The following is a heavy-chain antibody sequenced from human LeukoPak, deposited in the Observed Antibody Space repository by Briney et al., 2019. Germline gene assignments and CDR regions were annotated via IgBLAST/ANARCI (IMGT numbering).Heavy chain of an antibody. D-gene: IGHD1-26*01. J-gene: IGHJ4*02. CDR1: GYTFTDYY. Sequence: GASVKVSCETAGYTFTDYYIHWVRQAPGQGPEWMGRIIPIFGIANYAQKFQGRVTITADKSTSTAYMELSSLRSEDTAVYYCARESYSGSYYDFDYWGQGTLVTVSS. CDR3: ARESYSGSYYDFDY. V-gene: IGHV1-69*04. CDR2: IIPIFGIA.